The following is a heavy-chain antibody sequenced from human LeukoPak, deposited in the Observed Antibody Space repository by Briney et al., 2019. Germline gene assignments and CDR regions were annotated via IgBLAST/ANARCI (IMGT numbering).Heavy chain of an antibody. Sequence: PGGSLRLSCAASGFTFSSAWMSWVRQAPGKGLEWVGRIKNKTDGGTADYAAPVKGRFAISRDDSKNTLYLQMNSLKTEDTAAYYCTPERTYSTSPPSWGQGTLVTVSS. CDR3: TPERTYSTSPPS. D-gene: IGHD2-2*01. CDR1: GFTFSSAW. J-gene: IGHJ5*02. CDR2: IKNKTDGGTA. V-gene: IGHV3-15*01.